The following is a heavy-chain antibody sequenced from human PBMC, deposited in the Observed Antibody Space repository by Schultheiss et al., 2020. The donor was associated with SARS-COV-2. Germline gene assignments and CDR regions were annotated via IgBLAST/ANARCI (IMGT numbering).Heavy chain of an antibody. D-gene: IGHD3-22*01. V-gene: IGHV3-21*05. Sequence: GGSLRLSCAASGFTFSSYSMNWVRQAPGKGLEWVSYISSSSSYTNYADSVKGRFTISRDNAKNSLYLQMNSLRDEDTAVYYCARGSDSFYGSTVYYYFDYWGQGTLVTVSS. CDR3: ARGSDSFYGSTVYYYFDY. J-gene: IGHJ4*02. CDR2: ISSSSSYT. CDR1: GFTFSSYS.